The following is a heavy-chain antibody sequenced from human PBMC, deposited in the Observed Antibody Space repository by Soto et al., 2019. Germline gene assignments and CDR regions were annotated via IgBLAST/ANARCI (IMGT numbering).Heavy chain of an antibody. V-gene: IGHV3-72*01. D-gene: IGHD5-12*01. J-gene: IGHJ4*02. CDR1: GFTFSDHY. Sequence: ESGGGLVQPGGSLRLSCAASGFTFSDHYMDWVRQAPGKGLEWVGRSRDKVHSHTTEYAASVKGRFTISRGDSENSLYLQMNSLKTADTAVYYCARGVVSTGYFDYWGQGTLVTVSS. CDR2: SRDKVHSHTT. CDR3: ARGVVSTGYFDY.